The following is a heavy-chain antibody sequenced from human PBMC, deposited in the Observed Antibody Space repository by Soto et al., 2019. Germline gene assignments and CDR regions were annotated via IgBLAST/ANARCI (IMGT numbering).Heavy chain of an antibody. V-gene: IGHV3-33*01. CDR3: ARDPSGSDGRNYGMDV. J-gene: IGHJ6*02. CDR1: GFTFSSYG. Sequence: QVQLVESGGGVVQPGRSLRLSCAASGFTFSSYGTHWVRQAPGKGLEWVAVIWYDGSNKYYADSVKGRFTISRDNSKNTLYLQMNSLRSEDTAVYYCARDPSGSDGRNYGMDVWGQGTTVTVSS. D-gene: IGHD1-26*01. CDR2: IWYDGSNK.